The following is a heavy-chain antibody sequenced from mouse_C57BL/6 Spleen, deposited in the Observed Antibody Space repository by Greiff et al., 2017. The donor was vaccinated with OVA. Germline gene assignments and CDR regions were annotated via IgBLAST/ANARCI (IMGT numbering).Heavy chain of an antibody. V-gene: IGHV1-50*01. CDR2: IDPSDSYT. CDR1: GYTFTSYW. D-gene: IGHD4-1*01. Sequence: QVQLQQPGAELVKPGASVKLSCKASGYTFTSYWMQWVKQRPGQGLEWIGEIDPSDSYTNYNQKFKGKATLTVDTSSSTAYMQLSSLTAEDSAVYYCARWDLGGFAYWGQGTLVTVSA. CDR3: ARWDLGGFAY. J-gene: IGHJ3*01.